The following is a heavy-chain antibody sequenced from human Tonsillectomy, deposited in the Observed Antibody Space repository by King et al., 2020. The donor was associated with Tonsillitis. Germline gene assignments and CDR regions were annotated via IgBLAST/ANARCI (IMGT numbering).Heavy chain of an antibody. CDR3: ARSAYTAAFDI. CDR1: GFTFSSFW. CDR2: INEDGSNK. D-gene: IGHD3-16*01. V-gene: IGHV3-7*02. J-gene: IGHJ3*02. Sequence: VQLVESGGGLVQPGGSLRLSCAASGFTFSSFWLTWVRQAPGKGLEWLANINEDGSNKPCLDSVKGRFIISRDNAKNSLFLQMNSLRAEDTAVYYCARSAYTAAFDIWGQGTVVTVSS.